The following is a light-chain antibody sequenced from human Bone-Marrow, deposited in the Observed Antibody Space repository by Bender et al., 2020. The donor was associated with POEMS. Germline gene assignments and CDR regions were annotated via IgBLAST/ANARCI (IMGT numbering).Light chain of an antibody. V-gene: IGLV2-8*01. CDR3: VAWDDTLNGWV. CDR2: EVS. Sequence: QSALTQPPSASGSPGQSVTISCAGTSNDVGGYNYVSWYQQHPGKAPKLMIYEVSKRPSGVPDRFSGSKSGNTASLAISGLHSEDEADYYCVAWDDTLNGWVFGGGTKLTVL. CDR1: SNDVGGYNY. J-gene: IGLJ2*01.